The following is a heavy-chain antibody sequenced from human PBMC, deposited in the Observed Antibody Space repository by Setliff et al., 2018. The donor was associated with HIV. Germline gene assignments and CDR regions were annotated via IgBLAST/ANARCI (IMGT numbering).Heavy chain of an antibody. CDR2: IQSGGII. CDR3: AKLDYYDYSGSWARKVAIVF. CDR1: GLTLSNSA. V-gene: IGHV3-23*01. J-gene: IGHJ3*01. Sequence: GGSLRLSCAASGLTLSNSAMTWVRQKPWRGLEWVSLIQSGGIIYYADSVKGRFTISRDNSNNTLSLQMSSLRAEDTALYYCAKLDYYDYSGSWARKVAIVFWGRGTMVTVSS. D-gene: IGHD3-22*01.